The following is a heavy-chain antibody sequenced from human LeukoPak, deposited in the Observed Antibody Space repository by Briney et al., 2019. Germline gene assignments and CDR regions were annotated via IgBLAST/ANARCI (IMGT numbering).Heavy chain of an antibody. Sequence: PGGSLRLSCAASGFTFSSYSMNWVRQAPGKGLEWVSYISSSGSTIYYADSVKGRFTISRDNAKNSLYLQMNSLRAEDTAVYYCARRSPHPTTYAFDIWGQGTMVTVSS. V-gene: IGHV3-48*04. CDR1: GFTFSSYS. CDR2: ISSSGSTI. D-gene: IGHD1-1*01. CDR3: ARRSPHPTTYAFDI. J-gene: IGHJ3*02.